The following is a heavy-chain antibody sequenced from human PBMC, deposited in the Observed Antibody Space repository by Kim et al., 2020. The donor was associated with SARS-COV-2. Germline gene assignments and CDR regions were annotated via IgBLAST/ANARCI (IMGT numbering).Heavy chain of an antibody. D-gene: IGHD6-13*01. CDR2: IWYDGSNK. CDR3: ARGPYSSSWFPEYFQH. Sequence: GGSLRLSCAASGFTFSSYGMHWVRQAPGKGLEWVAVIWYDGSNKYYADSVKGRFTISRDNSKNRLYLQMNSLRAEDTAVYYCARGPYSSSWFPEYFQHWGQGTLVTVSS. CDR1: GFTFSSYG. V-gene: IGHV3-33*01. J-gene: IGHJ1*01.